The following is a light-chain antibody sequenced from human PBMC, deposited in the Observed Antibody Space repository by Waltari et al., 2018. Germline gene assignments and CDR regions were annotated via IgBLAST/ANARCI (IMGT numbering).Light chain of an antibody. Sequence: QSALPQPASVSVSPGPSITGPCTGSSRAVRGDDSVSWYHDLPGQAPKVIIYDVSSRPSGVSDRFSGSKAGNTASLTISGLQAEDEANYYCCSQSSNNGVIFGGGTKVTVL. V-gene: IGLV2-14*03. J-gene: IGLJ2*01. CDR1: SRAVRGDDS. CDR3: CSQSSNNGVI. CDR2: DVS.